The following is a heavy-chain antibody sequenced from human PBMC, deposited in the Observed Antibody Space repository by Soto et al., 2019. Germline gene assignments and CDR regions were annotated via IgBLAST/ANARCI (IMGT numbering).Heavy chain of an antibody. CDR1: GDTVSTNNAA. D-gene: IGHD3-10*02. CDR3: ARGTTCSFDY. J-gene: IGHJ4*02. CDR2: TYYRSKWYT. V-gene: IGHV6-1*01. Sequence: SQTLSLTCAISGDTVSTNNAAWHWIRQSPSRGLEWLARTYYRSKWYTNYGLSVKSRITINADTSNNQYSLHLNSVTPEDTAVYYCARGTTCSFDYWGQGTLVTVSS.